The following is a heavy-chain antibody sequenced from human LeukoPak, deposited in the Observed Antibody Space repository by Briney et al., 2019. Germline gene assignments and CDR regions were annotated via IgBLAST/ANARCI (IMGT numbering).Heavy chain of an antibody. CDR2: IWYDESEQ. D-gene: IGHD3-16*02. Sequence: AGESLRLSRAVSVFTFRTYAREWVRQAPGKVQERVEVIWYDESEQYYADSVESRFVIFRDNSKSTSDLQMNSLRAEDAAVYYCAREGDSRWGELSPWGQGTLVTVSA. CDR1: VFTFRTYA. J-gene: IGHJ1*01. CDR3: AREGDSRWGELSP. V-gene: IGHV3-33*01.